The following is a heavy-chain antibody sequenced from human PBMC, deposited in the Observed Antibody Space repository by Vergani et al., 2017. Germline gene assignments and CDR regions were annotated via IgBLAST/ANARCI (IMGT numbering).Heavy chain of an antibody. CDR2: ISSSSSYI. CDR1: GFTFSSYS. CDR3: ARDRKIAAAGTGWFDP. V-gene: IGHV3-21*01. D-gene: IGHD6-13*01. Sequence: EVQLVESGGGIVKPGGSLRLSCVASGFTFSSYSMNWVRQAPGKGLEWVSSISSSSSYIYYADSVKGRFTISRDNAKNSLYLQMNSLRAEDTAVYYCARDRKIAAAGTGWFDPWGQGTLVTVSS. J-gene: IGHJ5*02.